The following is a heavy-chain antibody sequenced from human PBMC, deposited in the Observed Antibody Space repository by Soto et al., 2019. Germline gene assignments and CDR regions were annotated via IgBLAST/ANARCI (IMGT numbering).Heavy chain of an antibody. D-gene: IGHD1-26*01. V-gene: IGHV3-23*01. Sequence: GGSLRLSCAASGFTFSSYAMSWVRQAPGKGLEWVSAISGSGGSTYYADSVKGRFTISRDNSKNTLYLQMNSLRAEDTAVYYCANGADRFYYDYGMDVWGQGTTVTVTS. CDR1: GFTFSSYA. J-gene: IGHJ6*02. CDR2: ISGSGGST. CDR3: ANGADRFYYDYGMDV.